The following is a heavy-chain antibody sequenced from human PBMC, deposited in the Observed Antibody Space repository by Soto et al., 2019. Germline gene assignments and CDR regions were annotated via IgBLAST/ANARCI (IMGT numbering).Heavy chain of an antibody. CDR3: AREGHPTVTTFDY. CDR2: IYHSGST. CDR1: GGSISSSNW. J-gene: IGHJ4*02. Sequence: QVQLQESGPGLVKPSGTLSLTCAVSGGSISSSNWWSWVRQPPGKGLEWIGEIYHSGSTNYNPSLKSRVTISVDKSQNQFSLTLSSVTAADTAVYYCAREGHPTVTTFDYWGQGTLVTVSS. V-gene: IGHV4-4*02. D-gene: IGHD4-17*01.